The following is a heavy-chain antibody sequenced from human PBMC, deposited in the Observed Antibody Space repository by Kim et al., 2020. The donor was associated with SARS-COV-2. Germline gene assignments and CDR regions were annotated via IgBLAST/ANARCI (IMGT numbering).Heavy chain of an antibody. CDR3: ALNPEAIVVVTAIFRFDP. J-gene: IGHJ5*02. CDR2: ISGSGGST. D-gene: IGHD2-21*02. CDR1: GFTFSSYA. V-gene: IGHV3-23*01. Sequence: GGSLRLSCAASGFTFSSYAMSWVRQAPGKGLEWVSAISGSGGSTYYADSVKGRFTISRDNSKNTLYLQMNSLRAEDTAVYYCALNPEAIVVVTAIFRFDPWGQGTLVTVSS.